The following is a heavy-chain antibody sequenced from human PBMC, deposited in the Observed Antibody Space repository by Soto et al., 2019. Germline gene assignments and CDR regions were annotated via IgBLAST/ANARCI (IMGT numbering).Heavy chain of an antibody. J-gene: IGHJ6*03. CDR1: GGSFSGYY. Sequence: SETLSLTCAVYGGSFSGYYWSWIRQPPGKGLEWIGEINHSGSTNYNPSFKSRVTISVDTSKNQFSLKLSSVTAADTAVYYCARGDTVTKQSNYYYYYMDVWGKGTTVTVSS. D-gene: IGHD4-17*01. CDR3: ARGDTVTKQSNYYYYYMDV. CDR2: INHSGST. V-gene: IGHV4-34*01.